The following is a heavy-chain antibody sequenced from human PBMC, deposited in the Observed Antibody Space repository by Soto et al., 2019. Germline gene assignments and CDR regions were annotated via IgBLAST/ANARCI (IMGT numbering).Heavy chain of an antibody. J-gene: IGHJ6*02. V-gene: IGHV4-4*02. D-gene: IGHD3-10*01. Sequence: QVQLQESGPGLVKPSWTLSLTCAVSGGSISGINWWSWVRQPPGKGLEWIGEVYHSGTTNYNPSPKRRVTISVDKSKNQFSLKMSSVTAAYPAVYYCARFGRCMDVWGQGTTGTVSS. CDR2: VYHSGTT. CDR3: ARFGRCMDV. CDR1: GGSISGINW.